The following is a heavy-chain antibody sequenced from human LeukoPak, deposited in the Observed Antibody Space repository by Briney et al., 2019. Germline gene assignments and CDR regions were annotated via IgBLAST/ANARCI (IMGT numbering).Heavy chain of an antibody. Sequence: ASVKVSCKASGYTFTSYEINWVRQATGQGLEWMGWMNPYSGDTGYAQKFQGRLTITRDTSISTAYMELSSLRSEDTAVYYCARDLTDNSSGWTLDAFDIWGQGTMVTVSS. J-gene: IGHJ3*02. CDR3: ARDLTDNSSGWTLDAFDI. CDR1: GYTFTSYE. D-gene: IGHD6-19*01. V-gene: IGHV1-8*03. CDR2: MNPYSGDT.